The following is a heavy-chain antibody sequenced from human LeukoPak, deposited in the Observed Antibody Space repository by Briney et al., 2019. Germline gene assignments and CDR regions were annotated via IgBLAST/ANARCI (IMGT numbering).Heavy chain of an antibody. Sequence: GGSLRLSCAASGFTFSSYWMYWVRQAPGRGLAWVANIKEDGSEKNYVDSVKGRFTISRDNAKNTLYLQMNSLRAEDTAVYYCATAGNYRFDYWGQGTLVTVSS. V-gene: IGHV3-7*01. J-gene: IGHJ4*02. D-gene: IGHD1-7*01. CDR1: GFTFSSYW. CDR2: IKEDGSEK. CDR3: ATAGNYRFDY.